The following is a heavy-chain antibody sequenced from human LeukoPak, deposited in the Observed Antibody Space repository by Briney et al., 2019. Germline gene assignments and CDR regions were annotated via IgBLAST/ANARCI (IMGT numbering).Heavy chain of an antibody. CDR1: GFTFSSYG. Sequence: GGSLRLSCAASGFTFSSYGMHWVRQAPGKGLEWVAVIWYDGSNKYYADSVKGRFTISRDNSKNTLYLQMNSLRAEDTAVYYCAKWDGYDGHDAFDIWGQGTMVTVSS. V-gene: IGHV3-33*06. D-gene: IGHD5-12*01. CDR2: IWYDGSNK. CDR3: AKWDGYDGHDAFDI. J-gene: IGHJ3*02.